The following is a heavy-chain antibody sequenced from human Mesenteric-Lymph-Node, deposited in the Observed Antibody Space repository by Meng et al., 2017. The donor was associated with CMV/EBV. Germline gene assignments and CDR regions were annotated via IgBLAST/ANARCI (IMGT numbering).Heavy chain of an antibody. CDR3: ARDLGGGNDY. V-gene: IGHV4-59*01. Sequence: GSLRLSCSVSSDSIDSYYWSWIRQPPGKGLEWIGNVHYSGSTNYKPSLQSRVTISVDTSKNQFSMRLSSVTAADTAVYYCARDLGGGNDYWGQGTLVTVSS. CDR1: SDSIDSYY. J-gene: IGHJ4*02. CDR2: VHYSGST. D-gene: IGHD3-16*01.